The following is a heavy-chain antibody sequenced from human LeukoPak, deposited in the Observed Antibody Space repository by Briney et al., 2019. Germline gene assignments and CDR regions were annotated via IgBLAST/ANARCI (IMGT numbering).Heavy chain of an antibody. Sequence: GGSLRLSCAASGFTFSSYGMHWVRQAPGKGLEWVAVISYDGSNKYYADSVKGRFTISRDNSKNTLYLQMNSLRAEGTAVYYCAKDYSGYEGYFDYWGQGTLVTVSS. CDR3: AKDYSGYEGYFDY. J-gene: IGHJ4*02. V-gene: IGHV3-30*18. CDR1: GFTFSSYG. D-gene: IGHD5-12*01. CDR2: ISYDGSNK.